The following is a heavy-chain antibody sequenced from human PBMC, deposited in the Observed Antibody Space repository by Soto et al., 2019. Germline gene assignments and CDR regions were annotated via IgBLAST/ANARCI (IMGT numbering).Heavy chain of an antibody. D-gene: IGHD3-22*01. CDR1: GGSISSYY. J-gene: IGHJ4*02. CDR3: ARGDSEYYYDSSGATFDY. Sequence: SETLSLTCTVSGGSISSYYWSWIRQPPGKGLEWIGYIYYSGSTNYNPSLKSRVTISVDTSKNQFSLKLSSVTAADTAVYYCARGDSEYYYDSSGATFDYWGQGTLVTVSS. CDR2: IYYSGST. V-gene: IGHV4-59*01.